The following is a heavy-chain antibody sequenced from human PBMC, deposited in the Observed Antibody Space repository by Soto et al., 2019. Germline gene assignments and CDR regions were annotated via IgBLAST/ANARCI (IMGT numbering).Heavy chain of an antibody. CDR3: ARGTPAPYDFWSGYYRPDYYYYYGMDV. J-gene: IGHJ6*02. CDR2: IYYSGST. Sequence: PSETLSLTCTVSGGSISSYYWSWIRQPPGKGLEWIGYIYYSGSTYYNPSLKSRVTISVDTSKNQFSLKLSSVTAADTAVYYCARGTPAPYDFWSGYYRPDYYYYYGMDVWGQGTTVTVSS. V-gene: IGHV4-59*12. D-gene: IGHD3-3*01. CDR1: GGSISSYY.